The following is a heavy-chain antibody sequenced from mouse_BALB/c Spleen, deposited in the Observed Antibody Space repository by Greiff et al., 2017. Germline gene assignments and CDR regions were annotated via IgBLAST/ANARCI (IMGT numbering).Heavy chain of an antibody. Sequence: VQLQQSGAELVKPGASVKLSCKASGYTFTSYYMYWVKQRPGQGLEWIGEINPSNGGTNFNEKFKSKATLTVDKSSSTAYMQLSSLTSEDSAVYYCTRSDDYDGFAYWGQGTLVTVSA. CDR3: TRSDDYDGFAY. V-gene: IGHV1S81*02. D-gene: IGHD2-4*01. CDR2: INPSNGGT. J-gene: IGHJ3*01. CDR1: GYTFTSYY.